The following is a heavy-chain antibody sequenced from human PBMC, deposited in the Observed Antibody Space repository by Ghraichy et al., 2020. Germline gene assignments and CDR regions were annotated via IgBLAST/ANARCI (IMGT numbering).Heavy chain of an antibody. Sequence: LSLTCAASGFTFTIYAMSWVRQAPGKGLEWVSAISDSGGSTYYADSVKGRFTISRDNSKNTLYLQMNSLRAEDTAVYYCAKGQAVAGYWGQGTLVTVSS. CDR3: AKGQAVAGY. D-gene: IGHD6-19*01. J-gene: IGHJ4*02. CDR1: GFTFTIYA. CDR2: ISDSGGST. V-gene: IGHV3-23*01.